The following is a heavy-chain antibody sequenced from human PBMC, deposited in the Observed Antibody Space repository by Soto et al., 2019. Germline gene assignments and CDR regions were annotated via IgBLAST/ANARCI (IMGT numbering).Heavy chain of an antibody. CDR1: GGSISSGGYS. J-gene: IGHJ5*02. V-gene: IGHV4-30-2*01. Sequence: SETLSLTCAVSGGSISSGGYSWSWIRQPPGKGLEWIGYIYHSGSTYYNPSLKSRVTISVDRSKNQFSLKLSSVTAADTAVYYCARAILELRGNWFDPWGQGTLVTSPQ. D-gene: IGHD1-7*01. CDR3: ARAILELRGNWFDP. CDR2: IYHSGST.